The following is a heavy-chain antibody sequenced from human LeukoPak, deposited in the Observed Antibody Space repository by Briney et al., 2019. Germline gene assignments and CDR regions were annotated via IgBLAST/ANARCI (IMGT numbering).Heavy chain of an antibody. CDR3: ARGTYYDFWSGYYTGINWFDP. V-gene: IGHV4-39*01. Sequence: SETLSLTCTVSGGSISSSSYYWGWIRQPPGKGLEWVGSIYYSGSTYYNPSLKSRVTISVDTSKNQFSLKLSSVTAADTAVYYCARGTYYDFWSGYYTGINWFDPWGQGTLVTVSS. CDR2: IYYSGST. CDR1: GGSISSSSYY. D-gene: IGHD3-3*01. J-gene: IGHJ5*02.